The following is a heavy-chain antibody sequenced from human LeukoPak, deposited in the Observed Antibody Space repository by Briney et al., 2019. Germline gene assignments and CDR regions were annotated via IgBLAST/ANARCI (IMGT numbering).Heavy chain of an antibody. CDR2: ISSSGSTI. V-gene: IGHV3-11*04. CDR3: ARDRRLDGSGQFDY. D-gene: IGHD3-16*01. Sequence: GGSLRLSCAPSGFTVSSNYMSWVRQAPGKGLGWVSYISSSGSTIYYADSVKGRFTISRDNAKNSLYLQMNSLRAEDTAVYYCARDRRLDGSGQFDYWGQGTLVTVSS. CDR1: GFTVSSNY. J-gene: IGHJ4*02.